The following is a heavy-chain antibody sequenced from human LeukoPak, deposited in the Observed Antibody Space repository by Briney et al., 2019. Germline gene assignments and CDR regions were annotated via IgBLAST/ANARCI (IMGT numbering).Heavy chain of an antibody. CDR3: ARDNYDSSGYYFD. CDR2: ISSSGSTI. V-gene: IGHV3-48*03. D-gene: IGHD3-22*01. CDR1: GFTFSSYE. Sequence: GGSLRLSCAAPGFTFSSYEMNWVRQAPGKGLEWVSYISSSGSTIYYADSVKGRFTISRDNAKNSLYLQMSSLRAEDTAVYYCARDNYDSSGYYFDWGQGTLVTVSS. J-gene: IGHJ4*02.